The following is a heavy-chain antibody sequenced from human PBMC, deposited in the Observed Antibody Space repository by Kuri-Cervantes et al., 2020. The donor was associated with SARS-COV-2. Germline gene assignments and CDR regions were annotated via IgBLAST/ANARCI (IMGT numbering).Heavy chain of an antibody. D-gene: IGHD4-23*01. V-gene: IGHV4-34*01. CDR3: ARHTFGNAGDH. CDR1: GGSFSGYY. J-gene: IGHJ4*02. CDR2: INHSGST. Sequence: SQTLSLTCAVYGGSFSGYYWSWIRQPPGKGLEWIGEINHSGSTNYNPSLKSRVTISVDTSKNQFSLKLSSVTAADTAVYYCARHTFGNAGDHWGQGTLVTVSS.